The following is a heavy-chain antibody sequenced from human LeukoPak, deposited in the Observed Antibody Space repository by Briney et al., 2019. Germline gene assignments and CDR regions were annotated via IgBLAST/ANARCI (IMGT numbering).Heavy chain of an antibody. J-gene: IGHJ6*02. CDR3: ARGPNYSESNGEFAMDV. V-gene: IGHV3-7*04. D-gene: IGHD4/OR15-4a*01. CDR1: GFTFSSYG. Sequence: SGGSLRLSCAASGFTFSSYGMNWVRQAPGKGLEWVANIKPDGSQKYYVDSVKGRFTISRDNVKNSVYLHMNSLRAEDTAVFYCARGPNYSESNGEFAMDVWGQGTTVTVSS. CDR2: IKPDGSQK.